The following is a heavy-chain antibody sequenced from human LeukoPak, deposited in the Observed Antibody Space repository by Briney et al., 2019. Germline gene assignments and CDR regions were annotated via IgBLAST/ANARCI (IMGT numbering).Heavy chain of an antibody. D-gene: IGHD6-6*01. CDR3: ARDGYSSSSGTDV. V-gene: IGHV3-48*03. CDR2: ISSSGSAI. CDR1: GFTFSNYE. Sequence: PGGSLRLSCAASGFTFSNYEMNWVRQAPGKGLEWVSYISSSGSAIYYADSVKGRLTISRDNAKNSLYLQMNSLRAEDTAVYYCARDGYSSSSGTDVWGKGTTVTVSS. J-gene: IGHJ6*04.